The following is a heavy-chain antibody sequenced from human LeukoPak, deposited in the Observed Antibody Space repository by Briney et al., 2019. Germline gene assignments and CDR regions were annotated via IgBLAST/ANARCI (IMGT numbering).Heavy chain of an antibody. CDR3: ARSLIVASEDY. CDR2: ISASGAVP. V-gene: IGHV3-11*04. D-gene: IGHD3-22*01. CDR1: GFRFDSFY. Sequence: GGSLRLSCAASGFRFDSFYMGWIRQVPGKGLDYIALISASGAVPYYAESVKGRFTISRDNAKNSVSLQMNSLSADDTAIYYCARSLIVASEDYWGQGTQVTVYS. J-gene: IGHJ4*02.